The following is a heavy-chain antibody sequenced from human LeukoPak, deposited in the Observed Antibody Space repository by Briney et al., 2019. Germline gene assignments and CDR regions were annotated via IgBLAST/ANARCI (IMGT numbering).Heavy chain of an antibody. V-gene: IGHV1-2*02. D-gene: IGHD3-22*01. CDR2: INPNSGGT. Sequence: ASVKVSCKTSGYTFTGYYMHWVRQAPGQGLEWMGWINPNSGGTNYAQKFQDRVTMTGGTSISTAYMELSRLTSDDTAVYYCARAPMIVVVFPPRLDYWGQGTLVTVSS. J-gene: IGHJ4*02. CDR3: ARAPMIVVVFPPRLDY. CDR1: GYTFTGYY.